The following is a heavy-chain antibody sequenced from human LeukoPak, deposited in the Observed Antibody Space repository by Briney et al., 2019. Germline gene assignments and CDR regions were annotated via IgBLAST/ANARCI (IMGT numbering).Heavy chain of an antibody. D-gene: IGHD2-21*01. V-gene: IGHV4-30-2*01. CDR2: IYHSGST. J-gene: IGHJ4*02. CDR1: GGSISGGGYS. Sequence: SQTLSLTCAVSGGSISGGGYSWSWIRQPPGKGLEWIGYIYHSGSTYYNPSLKSRVTISVDRSKNQFSLKLSSVTAADTAVYYCARVHMVADGPYFDYWGQGTLVTVSS. CDR3: ARVHMVADGPYFDY.